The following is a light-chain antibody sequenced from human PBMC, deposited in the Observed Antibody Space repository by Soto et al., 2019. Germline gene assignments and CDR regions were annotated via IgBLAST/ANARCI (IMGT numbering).Light chain of an antibody. CDR3: RQYIDSPRT. V-gene: IGKV3-20*01. CDR1: QTVNRNY. CDR2: GVS. J-gene: IGKJ1*01. Sequence: EIILTQSPGTLALSPGDGATLSCRASQTVNRNYLAWYHQRPGQPPRLLIYGVSNRASGVPDRFSGDGSGTEFTLTIGRLDPDDFGVYYCRQYIDSPRTFGQGTRVEVE.